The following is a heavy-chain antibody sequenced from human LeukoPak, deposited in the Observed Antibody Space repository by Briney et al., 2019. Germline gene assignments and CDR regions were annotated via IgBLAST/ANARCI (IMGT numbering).Heavy chain of an antibody. J-gene: IGHJ5*02. Sequence: SETLSLTCTVSGDSISSYYWSWIRQPPGKGLEWIGYIYYSGSTNYNYNPSLKSRVTISVDTSKNQVSLRLSSVTAADTAVYYCARIQTAGNWFDPWGQGTLVTVSS. CDR2: IYYSGSTNY. CDR3: ARIQTAGNWFDP. V-gene: IGHV4-59*01. CDR1: GDSISSYY.